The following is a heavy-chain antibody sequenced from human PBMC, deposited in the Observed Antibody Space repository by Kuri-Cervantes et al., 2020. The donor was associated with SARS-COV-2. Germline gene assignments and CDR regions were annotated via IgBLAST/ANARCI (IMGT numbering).Heavy chain of an antibody. V-gene: IGHV3-7*03. CDR3: AKDSDYCSGGSCYSGSFDY. J-gene: IGHJ4*02. Sequence: GESLKISCAASGFTFSSYWMSWVRQAPGKGLEWVANIKQDGSEKYYVDSVKGRFTISRDNSKNTLYLQMNSLRAEDTAVYYCAKDSDYCSGGSCYSGSFDYWGQGTLVTVSS. D-gene: IGHD2-15*01. CDR1: GFTFSSYW. CDR2: IKQDGSEK.